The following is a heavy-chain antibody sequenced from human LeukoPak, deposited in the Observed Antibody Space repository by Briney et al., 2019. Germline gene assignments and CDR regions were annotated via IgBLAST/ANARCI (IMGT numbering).Heavy chain of an antibody. V-gene: IGHV1-69*13. CDR3: ARGAYDSSGYFFWFDY. J-gene: IGHJ4*02. D-gene: IGHD3-22*01. CDR1: GGTFSSYA. CDR2: IIPIFGTA. Sequence: ASVTVSCTASGGTFSSYAISWVRQAPGQGLEWMGGIIPIFGTANYAQKFQGRVTITADESTSTAYMELSSLRSEDTAVYYCARGAYDSSGYFFWFDYWGQGTLVTVSS.